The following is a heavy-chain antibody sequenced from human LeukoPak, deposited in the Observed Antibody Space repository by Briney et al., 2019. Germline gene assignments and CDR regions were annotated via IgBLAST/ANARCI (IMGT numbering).Heavy chain of an antibody. J-gene: IGHJ4*02. D-gene: IGHD4-11*01. V-gene: IGHV3-9*01. Sequence: GRSLRLSCAASGFTFDDYAMHWVRQAPGKGLEWVSGISWNSGSIGYADSVKGRFTISRDNAKNSLYLQMNSLRAEDTAVYYCAREDHSNYNYWGQGTLVTVSS. CDR1: GFTFDDYA. CDR2: ISWNSGSI. CDR3: AREDHSNYNY.